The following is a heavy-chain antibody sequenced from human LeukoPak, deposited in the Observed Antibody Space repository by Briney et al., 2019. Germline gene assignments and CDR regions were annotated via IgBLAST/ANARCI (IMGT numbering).Heavy chain of an antibody. V-gene: IGHV3-48*03. Sequence: GGSLRLSCTASGLPFSSYEMNWVRQAPGKGLEWISYISSRGTTIYYADSVKGRFTISRDNAENSLYLQMNSLRAEDTAVYYCARVYDTSGYKTPPPDYWGQGTLVTVSS. J-gene: IGHJ4*02. D-gene: IGHD3-22*01. CDR2: ISSRGTTI. CDR1: GLPFSSYE. CDR3: ARVYDTSGYKTPPPDY.